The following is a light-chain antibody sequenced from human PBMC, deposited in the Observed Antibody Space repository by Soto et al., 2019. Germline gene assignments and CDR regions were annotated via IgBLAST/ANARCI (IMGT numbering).Light chain of an antibody. CDR1: SSDVGSYNL. CDR3: CSYAGSSSFV. Sequence: QSALNQPASVSGSPGQSITISCTGTSSDVGSYNLVSWYHQHPGKAPKLMIYEFRKRPSGVSNRFSGSKSGNTAYLTISGLQAEYEADYYCCSYAGSSSFVFGTGTKLTFL. CDR2: EFR. V-gene: IGLV2-23*02. J-gene: IGLJ1*01.